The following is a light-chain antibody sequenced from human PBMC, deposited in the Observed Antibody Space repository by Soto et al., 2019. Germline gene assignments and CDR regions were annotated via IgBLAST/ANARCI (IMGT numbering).Light chain of an antibody. V-gene: IGLV1-40*01. CDR3: QSYDSSLSGFV. Sequence: QSVLTQPPSVSGAPGQRVTISCTGSSSNIGAGYDVHWYQQLPGTAPKLLIYGSRTRPSGVPDRFSGSKSSTSASLAITGLQAEDEADYYCQSYDSSLSGFVFGTGTKVTVL. CDR2: GSR. J-gene: IGLJ1*01. CDR1: SSNIGAGYD.